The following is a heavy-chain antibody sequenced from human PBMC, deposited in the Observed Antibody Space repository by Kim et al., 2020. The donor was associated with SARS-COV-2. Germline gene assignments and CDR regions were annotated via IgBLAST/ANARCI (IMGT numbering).Heavy chain of an antibody. V-gene: IGHV3-30*04. CDR3: ASCYGEGSVSFDR. D-gene: IGHD2-15*01. CDR1: GFTFSSYA. J-gene: IGHJ3*02. CDR2: ISSNGGSK. Sequence: GGSLRLSCAASGFTFSSYAMSWVRQAPGKGLEWVSVISSNGGSKYYADSVKGRFTISRDNSKNTLCLQMNSLRTEDTAVYYCASCYGEGSVSFDRWGQGTLVTVSS.